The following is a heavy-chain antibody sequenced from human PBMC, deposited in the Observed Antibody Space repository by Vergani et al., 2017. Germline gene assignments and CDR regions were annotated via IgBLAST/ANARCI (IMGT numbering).Heavy chain of an antibody. Sequence: QVQLVESGGGVVQPGRSLRLFCAASGFTFSSYGMHWVRQAPGKGLEWVGVISYDGSNKYYADSVKGRFTISRENAKNSLYLQMNSLRAGDTAVYYCARAGCSSASCYRGAIRAAPDVWGQGTTVTVSS. CDR2: ISYDGSNK. J-gene: IGHJ6*02. D-gene: IGHD2-2*02. CDR1: GFTFSSYG. CDR3: ARAGCSSASCYRGAIRAAPDV. V-gene: IGHV3-30*03.